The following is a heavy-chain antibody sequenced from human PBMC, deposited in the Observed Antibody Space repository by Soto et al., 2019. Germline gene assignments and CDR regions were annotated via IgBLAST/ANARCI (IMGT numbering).Heavy chain of an antibody. CDR3: ARSDSSGLNANFDY. D-gene: IGHD3-22*01. CDR1: GYTFTGYY. Sequence: GASVKVSCKASGYTFTGYYMHWVRQAPGQGLEWMGWINPNSGGTNYAQKFQGWVTMTRDTSISTAYMELSRLRSDDTAVYYCARSDSSGLNANFDYLGQGNLVTVS. V-gene: IGHV1-2*04. CDR2: INPNSGGT. J-gene: IGHJ4*02.